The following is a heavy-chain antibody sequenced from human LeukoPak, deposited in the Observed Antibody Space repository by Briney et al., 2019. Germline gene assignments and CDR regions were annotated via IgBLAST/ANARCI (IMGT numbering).Heavy chain of an antibody. CDR2: IYTSGST. J-gene: IGHJ3*02. CDR3: AISYCSSTSCFDAFDI. V-gene: IGHV4-4*07. Sequence: SETLSLTCTVSGGSISSYYWSWIRQPAGKGLEWIGRIYTSGSTNYNPSLKSRVTMSVDTSKNQFSLKLSSVPAADTAVYYCAISYCSSTSCFDAFDIWGQGKMVTVSS. D-gene: IGHD2-2*01. CDR1: GGSISSYY.